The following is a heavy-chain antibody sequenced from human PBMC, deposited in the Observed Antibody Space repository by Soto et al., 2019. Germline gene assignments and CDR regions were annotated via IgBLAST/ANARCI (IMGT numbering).Heavy chain of an antibody. CDR3: VRSGGTYPDH. D-gene: IGHD1-26*01. J-gene: IGHJ4*02. Sequence: SQTLSLTCAVSGYYIRSGYYWAWIRQPPGKGLEWIANIYHSGSTYYNPSMKSRVTMSIDTSKNQFSLSLRSATAPDTAIYYCVRSGGTYPDHWGQGALVTVSS. CDR1: GYYIRSGYY. V-gene: IGHV4-38-2*01. CDR2: IYHSGST.